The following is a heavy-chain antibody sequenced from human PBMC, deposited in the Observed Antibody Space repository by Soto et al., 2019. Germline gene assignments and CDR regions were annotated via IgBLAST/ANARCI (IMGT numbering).Heavy chain of an antibody. D-gene: IGHD2-8*01. CDR3: ESYVGNGYYYYYYHMDV. CDR2: INSDASST. J-gene: IGHJ6*02. CDR1: GFTISSHW. V-gene: IGHV3-74*01. Sequence: PWESLRLPCAASGFTISSHWRHWIRQAQGKGLVWVSRINSDASSTTYADSVNGRFTISRDNAKNTLYLQMNSLRDEDTAVYYCESYVGNGYYYYYYHMDVWGQGTTVTVSS.